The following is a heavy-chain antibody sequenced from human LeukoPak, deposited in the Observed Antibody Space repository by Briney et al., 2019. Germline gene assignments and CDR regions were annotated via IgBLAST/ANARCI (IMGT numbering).Heavy chain of an antibody. Sequence: PGGSLRLSCAASGFTFSSYGMHWVRQAPGKGLEWVAVISYDGSNKYYADSVKGRFTISRDNSKNTLYLQMNSLRAEDTAVYYCAKEREGQLWFRRAPLDYWGQGTLATVSS. V-gene: IGHV3-30*18. CDR3: AKEREGQLWFRRAPLDY. CDR1: GFTFSSYG. J-gene: IGHJ4*02. CDR2: ISYDGSNK. D-gene: IGHD5-18*01.